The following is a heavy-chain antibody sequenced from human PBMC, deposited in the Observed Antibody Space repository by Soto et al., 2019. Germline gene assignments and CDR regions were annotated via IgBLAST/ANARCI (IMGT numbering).Heavy chain of an antibody. CDR3: ARADIAVSGTKRFDY. Sequence: QVQLQESGPGLVKPSETLSLTCTVSGGSVSSGSYYWSWIRQPPGKGLEWIGYIYYSGSTNYNPSLKSRVTISVDTAKNQFSLKLSSVIAADTAVYYCARADIAVSGTKRFDYWGQGTLVTVSS. D-gene: IGHD6-19*01. V-gene: IGHV4-61*01. CDR2: IYYSGST. CDR1: GGSVSSGSYY. J-gene: IGHJ4*02.